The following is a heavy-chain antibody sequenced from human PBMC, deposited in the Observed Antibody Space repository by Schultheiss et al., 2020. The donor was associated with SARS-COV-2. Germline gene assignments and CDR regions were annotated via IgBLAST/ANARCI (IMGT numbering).Heavy chain of an antibody. CDR3: ARSEVVVIPRGYYYYGMDV. V-gene: IGHV4-34*01. CDR2: INHSGST. D-gene: IGHD3-22*01. J-gene: IGHJ6*02. CDR1: GGSISSYY. Sequence: SQTLSLTCTVSGGSISSYYWSWIRQPAGKGLEWIGEINHSGSTNYNPSLKSRVTISVDTSKNQFSLKLSSVTAADTAVYYCARSEVVVIPRGYYYYGMDVWGQGTTVTVSS.